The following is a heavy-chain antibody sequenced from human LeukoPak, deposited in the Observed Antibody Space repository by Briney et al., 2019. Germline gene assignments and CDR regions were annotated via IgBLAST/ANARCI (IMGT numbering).Heavy chain of an antibody. V-gene: IGHV1-2*04. J-gene: IGHJ3*02. CDR3: AVGRPITMIVVVNERDDAFDI. Sequence: ASVKVSCKASGYTFTSYYMHWVRQAPGQGLEWMGWINPNSGGTNYAQKFQGWVTMTRDTSISTAYMELSRLRSDDTAVYYCAVGRPITMIVVVNERDDAFDIWGQGTMVTVSS. D-gene: IGHD3-22*01. CDR1: GYTFTSYY. CDR2: INPNSGGT.